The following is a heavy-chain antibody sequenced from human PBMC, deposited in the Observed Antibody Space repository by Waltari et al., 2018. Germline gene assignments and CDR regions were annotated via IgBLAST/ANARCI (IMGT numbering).Heavy chain of an antibody. J-gene: IGHJ5*02. CDR1: AFSFSAYG. CDR3: ATTYSSGWYHQFDP. D-gene: IGHD6-19*01. CDR2: IWFDGTKE. Sequence: QVQFVESGGGVVQPGRSLRLSCIGSAFSFSAYGMHWVRQAPGKGLEWVALIWFDGTKEYYADSVKGRFRISRDNSNNMVFLQMDNLRAEDTAVYYCATTYSSGWYHQFDPMGQGTRVTVSS. V-gene: IGHV3-33*01.